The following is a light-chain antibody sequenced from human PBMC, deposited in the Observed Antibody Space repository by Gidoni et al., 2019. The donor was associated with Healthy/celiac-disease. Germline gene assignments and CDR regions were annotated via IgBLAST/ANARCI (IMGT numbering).Light chain of an antibody. V-gene: IGLV1-40*01. J-gene: IGLJ2*01. Sequence: QSVLTQPPSVSGAPGQRVTISCTGSSSNIGAGYDVTWYQQLPGTAPKLLIYGNSNRPSVVPDRFSGSKSGTSASLAITGLQAEDEADYYCQSYDSSLSAHVVFGGGTKLTVL. CDR1: SSNIGAGYD. CDR3: QSYDSSLSAHVV. CDR2: GNS.